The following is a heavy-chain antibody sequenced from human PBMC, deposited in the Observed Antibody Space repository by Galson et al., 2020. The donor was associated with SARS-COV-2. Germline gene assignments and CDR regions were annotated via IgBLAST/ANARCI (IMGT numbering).Heavy chain of an antibody. D-gene: IGHD1-26*01. CDR1: GFIFSSYE. J-gene: IGHJ4*02. Sequence: GGSLRLSCEASGFIFSSYEMNWVRQAPGKGLEWVSNISSGGSTKYYADSEMGRFTNSRDDAKNPLYLQMNGLRDEGTAIYYCAREWGAQAVGATFEVYYWGQGTLVTVS. CDR3: AREWGAQAVGATFEVYY. CDR2: ISSGGSTK. V-gene: IGHV3-48*03.